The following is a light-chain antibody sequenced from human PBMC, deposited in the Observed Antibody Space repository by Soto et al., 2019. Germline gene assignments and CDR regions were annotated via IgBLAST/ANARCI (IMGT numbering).Light chain of an antibody. J-gene: IGLJ3*02. CDR1: SSDVGSYNL. CDR3: CSYAGSSTWV. Sequence: QSALTQPASVSGSPGQSITISCTGTSSDVGSYNLVSWYQQHPGKAPNLMIYEVSMRPSGVSNRFSGSKSGNTASLTISGLQAEDKADYYCCSYAGSSTWVFGGGTKLTVL. CDR2: EVS. V-gene: IGLV2-23*02.